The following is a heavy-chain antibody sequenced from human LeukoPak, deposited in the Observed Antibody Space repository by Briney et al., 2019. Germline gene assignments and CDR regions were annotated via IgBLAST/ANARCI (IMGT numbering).Heavy chain of an antibody. J-gene: IGHJ4*02. CDR3: AKDRGVSRPFDY. V-gene: IGHV3-74*01. CDR2: INTDGSST. Sequence: GGSLRLSCAASGFTFSSYWMHWVRQAPGKGLVWVSRINTDGSSTSYADSVKGRFTISRDNAKNTLYLQMNSLRAEDTAVYYCAKDRGVSRPFDYWGQGTLVTVSS. CDR1: GFTFSSYW.